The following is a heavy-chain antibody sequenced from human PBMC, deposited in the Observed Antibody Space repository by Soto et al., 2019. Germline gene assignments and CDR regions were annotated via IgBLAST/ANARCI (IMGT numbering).Heavy chain of an antibody. J-gene: IGHJ4*01. Sequence: QVQLQESGPGLVKPSGTLSLTCAVSGGSISTMDWWTWVRQPPGEGLQWIGEIYHTGSTNYNPSLQSRVTISIDDSRTSVSLDLDSVTATDTAVYYCATRRDGGPVWGPGMLVTVSS. CDR2: IYHTGST. D-gene: IGHD4-17*01. CDR1: GGSISTMDW. CDR3: ATRRDGGPV. V-gene: IGHV4-4*02.